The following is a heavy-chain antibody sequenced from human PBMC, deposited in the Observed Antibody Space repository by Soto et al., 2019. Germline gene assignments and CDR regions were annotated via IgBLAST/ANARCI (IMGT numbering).Heavy chain of an antibody. D-gene: IGHD5-12*01. Sequence: SETLSLTCTVSGGSISSYYWSWIRQPPGKGLEWIGYIYYSGSTNYNPSLKSRVTISVDTSKNQFSLKLISVTAADTAVYYCARAGYSGYDSDAFDIWGQGTMVTVSS. V-gene: IGHV4-59*01. CDR2: IYYSGST. CDR1: GGSISSYY. CDR3: ARAGYSGYDSDAFDI. J-gene: IGHJ3*02.